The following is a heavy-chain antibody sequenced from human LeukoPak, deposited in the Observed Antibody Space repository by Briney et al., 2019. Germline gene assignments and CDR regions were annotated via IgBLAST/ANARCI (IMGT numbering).Heavy chain of an antibody. CDR1: GGPFSGYY. CDR2: INHSGST. V-gene: IGHV4-34*01. CDR3: ARLKSAMGAYYYYYYGMDV. Sequence: SETLSLTCALYGGPFSGYYWSWIRQPPGKGLEWIGEINHSGSTNYNPSLKSRVTISVDTSKNQFSLKLSSVTAADTAVYYCARLKSAMGAYYYYYYGMDVWGQGTTVTVSS. J-gene: IGHJ6*02. D-gene: IGHD3-16*01.